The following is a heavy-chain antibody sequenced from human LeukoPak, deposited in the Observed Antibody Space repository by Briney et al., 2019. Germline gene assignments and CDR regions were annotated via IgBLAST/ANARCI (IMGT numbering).Heavy chain of an antibody. CDR1: GFTFSSYG. CDR3: AKPREYYYGSGSYLSLDY. CDR2: IRYDGSNK. V-gene: IGHV3-30*02. Sequence: PGGSLRLSCAASGFTFSSYGMHWVRQAPGKGLEWVAFIRYDGSNKYYAVSVKGRFTISRDNSKNTLYLQMNSLRAEDTAVYYCAKPREYYYGSGSYLSLDYWGQGTLVTVSS. J-gene: IGHJ4*02. D-gene: IGHD3-10*01.